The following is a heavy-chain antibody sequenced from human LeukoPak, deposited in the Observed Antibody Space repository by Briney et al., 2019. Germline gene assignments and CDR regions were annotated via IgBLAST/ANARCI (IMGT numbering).Heavy chain of an antibody. Sequence: KALETLSLTCAVYDGSFSGYYWSWIRQPPGKGLEWIGEINHSGSTNYNPSLKSRVTISVDTSKNQFSLKLSSVTAADTAVYYCARGRIVATITVLYLNWFDPWGQGTLVTVSS. J-gene: IGHJ5*02. V-gene: IGHV4-34*01. CDR2: INHSGST. D-gene: IGHD5-12*01. CDR1: DGSFSGYY. CDR3: ARGRIVATITVLYLNWFDP.